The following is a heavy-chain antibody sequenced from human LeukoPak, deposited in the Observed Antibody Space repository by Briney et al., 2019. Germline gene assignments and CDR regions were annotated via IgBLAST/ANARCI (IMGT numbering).Heavy chain of an antibody. Sequence: SETLSLTCTVSGGSISSYYWSWIRQPPGKGLEWIGYIYYSGSTNYNPSLKSRVTISVDTSKNQFSLKLSSATAADTAVYYCARHPRRIAAAAFQHWGQGTLVTVSS. CDR3: ARHPRRIAAAAFQH. CDR1: GGSISSYY. CDR2: IYYSGST. D-gene: IGHD6-13*01. V-gene: IGHV4-59*08. J-gene: IGHJ1*01.